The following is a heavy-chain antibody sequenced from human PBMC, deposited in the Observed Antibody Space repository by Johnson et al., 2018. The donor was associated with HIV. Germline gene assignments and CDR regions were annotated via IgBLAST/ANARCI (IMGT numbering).Heavy chain of an antibody. Sequence: QVQLVESGGGLVKPGGSLRVSCAASGFSFSDYYMTWIRQAPGKGLECVSNISSSGSTIYYADSVKGRFTISRDNAKNSLYLQMNTLRAEDTAVYYCARPTYCSGGSCKPPVSTDDAFDIWGQGTMVTVSS. CDR3: ARPTYCSGGSCKPPVSTDDAFDI. J-gene: IGHJ3*02. D-gene: IGHD2-15*01. CDR2: ISSSGSTI. V-gene: IGHV3-11*04. CDR1: GFSFSDYY.